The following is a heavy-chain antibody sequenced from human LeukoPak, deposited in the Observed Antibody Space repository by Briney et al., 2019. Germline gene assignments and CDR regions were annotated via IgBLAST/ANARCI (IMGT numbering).Heavy chain of an antibody. V-gene: IGHV3-9*01. D-gene: IGHD6-13*01. CDR3: ARGSLYSSSWYPGFDY. Sequence: GGSLRLSCAVSGFTFDDYAMHWVRQVPGKGLEWVSGINWNSDSIGYADSVKGRFTISRDNAKNSLYLQMNSLRAEDTAVYYCARGSLYSSSWYPGFDYWGQGTLVTVSS. CDR2: INWNSDSI. CDR1: GFTFDDYA. J-gene: IGHJ4*02.